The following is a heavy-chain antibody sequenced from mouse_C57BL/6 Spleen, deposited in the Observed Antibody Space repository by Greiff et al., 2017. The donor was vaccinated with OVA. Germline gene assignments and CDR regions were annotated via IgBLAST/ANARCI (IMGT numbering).Heavy chain of an antibody. V-gene: IGHV5-4*03. CDR2: ISDGGSYT. Sequence: EVKLEESGGGLVKPGGSLKLSCAASGFTFSSYAMSWVRQTPEKRLEWVATISDGGSYTYYPDNVKGRFTISRDNAKNNLYLQMSHLKSEDTAMYYCARGSTVLGAMDYWGQGTSGTVSA. CDR1: GFTFSSYA. D-gene: IGHD1-1*01. CDR3: ARGSTVLGAMDY. J-gene: IGHJ4*01.